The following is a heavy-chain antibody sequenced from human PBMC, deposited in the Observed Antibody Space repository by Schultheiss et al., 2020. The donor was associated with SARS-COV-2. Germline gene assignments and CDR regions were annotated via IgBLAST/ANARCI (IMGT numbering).Heavy chain of an antibody. D-gene: IGHD4-23*01. CDR3: ARHPSYGGNQAFDY. Sequence: SETLSLTCAVSGGSISSGYYWSWIRQPAGKGLEWIGYIYYSGITNYNPSLKSRVTISVDTSKNQFSLKLSSVTAADTAVYYCARHPSYGGNQAFDYWGQGTLVTVSS. V-gene: IGHV4-61*10. CDR2: IYYSGIT. CDR1: GGSISSGYY. J-gene: IGHJ4*02.